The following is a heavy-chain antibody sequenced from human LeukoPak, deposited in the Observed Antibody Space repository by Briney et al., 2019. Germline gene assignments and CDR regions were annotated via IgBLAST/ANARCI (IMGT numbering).Heavy chain of an antibody. Sequence: SETLSLTCTVSGGSISSYYWSWIRQPPGKGLEWIGYIYYSGSTNYNPSLKSRVTISVDTSKNQFSLKLSSVTAADTAVYYCVRVASSSWYEDYWGQGTLVTVSS. CDR2: IYYSGST. D-gene: IGHD6-13*01. J-gene: IGHJ4*02. CDR3: VRVASSSWYEDY. CDR1: GGSISSYY. V-gene: IGHV4-59*08.